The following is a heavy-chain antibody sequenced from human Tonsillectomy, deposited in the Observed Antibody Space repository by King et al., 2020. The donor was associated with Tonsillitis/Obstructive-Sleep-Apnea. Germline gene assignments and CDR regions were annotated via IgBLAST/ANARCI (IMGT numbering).Heavy chain of an antibody. V-gene: IGHV3-48*02. CDR2: ISSSSGTQ. J-gene: IGHJ4*02. CDR1: GFSFSSYS. D-gene: IGHD7-27*01. Sequence: VQLVESGGGLVQPGGSLRLSCAASGFSFSSYSMNWFRQAPGKGLEWVSYISSSSGTQYYADSVRGRFTISRDNAKNSLYLQMNSLTEEDTAVYYCARDPELGDGVYPDYWGQGTLVTVSS. CDR3: ARDPELGDGVYPDY.